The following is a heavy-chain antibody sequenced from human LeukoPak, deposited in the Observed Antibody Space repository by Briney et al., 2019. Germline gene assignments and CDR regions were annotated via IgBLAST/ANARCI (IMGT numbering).Heavy chain of an antibody. Sequence: GGSLRLSCAASGFTFSSYSMNWVRQAPGKGLEWVSSISSSGDYTYYADSVKGRFTISRDNAKKSLHLQLNSLTVEDTAVYLCARASDSYHSDYWGQGTLVTVSS. CDR1: GFTFSSYS. CDR3: ARASDSYHSDY. J-gene: IGHJ4*02. CDR2: ISSSGDYT. V-gene: IGHV3-21*01. D-gene: IGHD2-15*01.